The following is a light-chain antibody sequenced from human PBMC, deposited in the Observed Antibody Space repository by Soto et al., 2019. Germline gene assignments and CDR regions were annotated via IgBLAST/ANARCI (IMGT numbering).Light chain of an antibody. J-gene: IGLJ2*01. CDR2: DVS. CDR3: GTWDSSLGAV. Sequence: QSVLTQPRSVSGSPGQSVTISCTGTSSDVGGYNYVSWYQQHPGKAPKLMIYDVSKRPSGVPDRFSGSKSGNTASLTISGLQAEDEADYYCGTWDSSLGAVFGGGTKLTVL. V-gene: IGLV2-11*01. CDR1: SSDVGGYNY.